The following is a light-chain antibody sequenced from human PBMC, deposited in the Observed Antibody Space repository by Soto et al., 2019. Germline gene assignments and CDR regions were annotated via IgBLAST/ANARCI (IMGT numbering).Light chain of an antibody. CDR3: QQNNDWPWT. J-gene: IGKJ1*01. CDR2: GAS. Sequence: PGGRATLSCRAGQGVSSNLAWYQQRPGQAPRLLIYGASTRATGIPARFSGSGSGTEFTLSISSLQSEDFAIYYCQQNNDWPWTSGQGTKVEIK. CDR1: QGVSSN. V-gene: IGKV3-15*01.